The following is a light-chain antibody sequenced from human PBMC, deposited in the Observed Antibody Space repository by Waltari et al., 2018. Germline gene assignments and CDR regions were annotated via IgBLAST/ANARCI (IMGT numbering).Light chain of an antibody. Sequence: EIVLTQSPGTLSLSPGERATLSCRASQSVNSGYLAWYQQKPGQAPRLLIYVASSRATGIPDRFSGSGSGTDFTLTVSRLEPEDFAVYYCQQYWNSPFTFGPGTKVDIK. J-gene: IGKJ3*01. CDR3: QQYWNSPFT. V-gene: IGKV3-20*01. CDR2: VAS. CDR1: QSVNSGY.